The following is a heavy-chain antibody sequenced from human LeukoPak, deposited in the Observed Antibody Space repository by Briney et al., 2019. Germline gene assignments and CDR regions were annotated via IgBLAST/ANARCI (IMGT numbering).Heavy chain of an antibody. V-gene: IGHV3-21*01. CDR2: ISSSSGYI. J-gene: IGHJ4*02. D-gene: IGHD4-17*01. CDR3: ARDDYGAYVY. Sequence: PGGSLRLSCAASGFTFSSYGMHRVRQAPGKGLEWVSSISSSSGYIYYADSVKGRFTIARDNAKNSLYLQMNSLRAEDTAVYYCARDDYGAYVYWGQGTLVTVSS. CDR1: GFTFSSYG.